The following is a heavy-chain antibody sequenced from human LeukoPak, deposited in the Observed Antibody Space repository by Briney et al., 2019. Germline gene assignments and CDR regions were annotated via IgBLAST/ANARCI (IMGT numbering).Heavy chain of an antibody. J-gene: IGHJ5*02. CDR3: ARVGQQLADP. Sequence: GGSLRLSCAASGFTFSSYEMNWVRQAPGKGLEWVSYISSSGNTIYNADSVKGRLIISRDNAKNSLYLQMNSLRAEDTAVYYCARVGQQLADPWGQGTLVTVSS. CDR1: GFTFSSYE. CDR2: ISSSGNTI. V-gene: IGHV3-48*03. D-gene: IGHD6-13*01.